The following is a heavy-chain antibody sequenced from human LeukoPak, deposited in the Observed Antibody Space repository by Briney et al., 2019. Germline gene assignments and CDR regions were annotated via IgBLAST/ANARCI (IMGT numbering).Heavy chain of an antibody. D-gene: IGHD3-10*01. CDR2: IYHSGST. CDR3: ARVTAMVRGNVGGWFDP. V-gene: IGHV4-30-2*01. J-gene: IGHJ5*02. CDR1: GGSIGSGGYS. Sequence: SQTLSLTCAVSGGSIGSGGYSWSWIRQPPGKGLEWIGYIYHSGSTYYNPSLKSRVTISVDRSKNQFSLKLSSVTAADTAVYYCARVTAMVRGNVGGWFDPWGQGTLVTVSS.